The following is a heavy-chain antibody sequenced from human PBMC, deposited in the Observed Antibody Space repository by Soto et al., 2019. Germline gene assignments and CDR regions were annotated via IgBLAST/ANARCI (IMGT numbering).Heavy chain of an antibody. D-gene: IGHD3-22*01. CDR1: GGTFSSYT. CDR2: IIPILGIA. CDR3: AREWGSYYDSSGYDAFDI. Sequence: QVQLVQSGAEVKKPGSSVKVSCKASGGTFSSYTISWVRQAPGQGLEWMGRIIPILGIANYAQKFQGRVTITADKYTXTXFMELSSLRSEDTAVYYCAREWGSYYDSSGYDAFDIWGQGTMVTVSS. J-gene: IGHJ3*02. V-gene: IGHV1-69*08.